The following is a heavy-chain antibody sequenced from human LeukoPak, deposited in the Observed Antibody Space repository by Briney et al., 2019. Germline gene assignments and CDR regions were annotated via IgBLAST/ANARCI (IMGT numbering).Heavy chain of an antibody. V-gene: IGHV3-30-3*01. CDR1: GFTFSSYA. CDR3: ARAGIAAAGTRGGLFDY. CDR2: ISYDGSSK. J-gene: IGHJ4*02. Sequence: GGSLRLSCAASGFTFSSYAMHWVRQAPGKGLEWVAVISYDGSSKYYADSVKGRFTISRDNSKNTLYLQMNSLRAEDTAVYYCARAGIAAAGTRGGLFDYWGQGTLVTVSS. D-gene: IGHD6-13*01.